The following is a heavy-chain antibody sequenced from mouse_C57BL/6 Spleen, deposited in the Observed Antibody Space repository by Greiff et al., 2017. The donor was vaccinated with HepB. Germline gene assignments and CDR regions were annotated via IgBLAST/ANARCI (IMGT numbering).Heavy chain of an antibody. CDR3: AREGGGTDAMDY. V-gene: IGHV3-6*01. CDR2: ISYDGSN. D-gene: IGHD4-1*01. CDR1: GYSITSGYY. J-gene: IGHJ4*01. Sequence: EVQVVESGPGLVKPSQSLSLTCSVTGYSITSGYYWNWIRQFPGNKLEWMGYISYDGSNNYNPSLKNRISITRDTSKNQFFLKLNSVTTEDTATYYCAREGGGTDAMDYWGQGTSVTVSS.